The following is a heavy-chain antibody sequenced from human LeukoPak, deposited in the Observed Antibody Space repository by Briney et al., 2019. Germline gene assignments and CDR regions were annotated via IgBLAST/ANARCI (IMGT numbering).Heavy chain of an antibody. J-gene: IGHJ5*02. CDR1: GYTFTSYG. D-gene: IGHD6-13*01. CDR2: ISAYSGNT. CDR3: ARDEGQQLYNWFDP. V-gene: IGHV1-18*01. Sequence: ASVRVSCKASGYTFTSYGISWVRQAPGQGLEWMGWISAYSGNTNYAQKLQGRVTMTTDTSTSTAYMELRSLRSDDTAVYYCARDEGQQLYNWFDPWGQGTLVTVSS.